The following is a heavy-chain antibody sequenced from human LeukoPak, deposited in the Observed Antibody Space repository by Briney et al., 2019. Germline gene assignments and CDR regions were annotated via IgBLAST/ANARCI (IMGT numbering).Heavy chain of an antibody. CDR1: GGSISSGGYY. CDR2: IYHSGST. CDR3: ARVYYCSSTSCSKRYYYYYYMDV. J-gene: IGHJ6*03. V-gene: IGHV4-30-2*01. Sequence: SQTLSLTCTVSGGSISSGGYYWSWIRQPPGKGLEWIGYIYHSGSTYYNPSLKSRVTISVDRSKNQFSLKLSSVTTADTAVYYCARVYYCSSTSCSKRYYYYYYMDVWGKGTTVTVSS. D-gene: IGHD2-2*01.